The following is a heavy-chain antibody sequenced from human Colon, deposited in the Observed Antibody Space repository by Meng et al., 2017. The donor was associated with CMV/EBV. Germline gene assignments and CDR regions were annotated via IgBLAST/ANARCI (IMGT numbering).Heavy chain of an antibody. D-gene: IGHD5-12*01. Sequence: QGQLQQWVAVLLTPAEPLSLTCAVYGESFSGFYWSWIRQPPGKGLEWIGEINHSGSTNYNPSLKSRVTISVDTSKNQFSLKLSSVTAADTAVYYCARAPDIGGRPPGPFQYWSQGALVTVSS. J-gene: IGHJ4*02. CDR2: INHSGST. CDR1: GESFSGFY. CDR3: ARAPDIGGRPPGPFQY. V-gene: IGHV4-34*01.